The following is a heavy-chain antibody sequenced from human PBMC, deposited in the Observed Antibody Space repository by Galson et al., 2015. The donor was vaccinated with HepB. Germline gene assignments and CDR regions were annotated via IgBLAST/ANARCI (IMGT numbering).Heavy chain of an antibody. V-gene: IGHV4-30-4*01. Sequence: TLSLTCTVSGGSISSGDYYWSWIRQPPGKGLEWIGYIYYSGSTYYNPSLKSRVTISVDTSKNQFSLKLSSVTAADTAVYYCARESGTTRGYYFDYWGQGTLVTVSS. CDR1: GGSISSGDYY. CDR3: ARESGTTRGYYFDY. CDR2: IYYSGST. D-gene: IGHD1-1*01. J-gene: IGHJ4*02.